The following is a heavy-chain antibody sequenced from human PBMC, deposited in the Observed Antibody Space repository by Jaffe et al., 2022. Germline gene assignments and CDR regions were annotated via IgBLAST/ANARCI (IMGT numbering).Heavy chain of an antibody. D-gene: IGHD3-3*01. CDR1: GFTFSSYG. V-gene: IGHV3-30*02. CDR2: IRYDGSNK. Sequence: QVQLVESGGGVVQPGGSLRLSCAASGFTFSSYGMHWVRQAPGKGLEWVAFIRYDGSNKYYADSVKGRFTISRDNSKNTLYLQMNSLRAEDTAVYYCAKDHYDFWSGYYDYWGQGTLVTVSS. CDR3: AKDHYDFWSGYYDY. J-gene: IGHJ4*02.